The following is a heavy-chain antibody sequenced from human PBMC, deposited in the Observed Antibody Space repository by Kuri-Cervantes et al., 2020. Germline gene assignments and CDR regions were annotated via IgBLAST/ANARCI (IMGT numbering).Heavy chain of an antibody. D-gene: IGHD3-9*01. CDR3: AKVAAPYYDILTGESDAFDI. Sequence: GGSLRLSCAASGFTFSSYAMHWVRQAPGKGLEWVAVISYDGSNKYYADSVKGRFTISRDNSKNTLYLQMNSLRAEDTALYYCAKVAAPYYDILTGESDAFDIWGQGTMVTVSS. CDR2: ISYDGSNK. J-gene: IGHJ3*02. V-gene: IGHV3-30-3*01. CDR1: GFTFSSYA.